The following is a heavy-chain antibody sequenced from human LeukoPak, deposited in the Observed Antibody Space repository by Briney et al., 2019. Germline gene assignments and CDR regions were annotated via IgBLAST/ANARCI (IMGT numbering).Heavy chain of an antibody. J-gene: IGHJ6*03. D-gene: IGHD6-13*01. CDR3: ARWGIAAAGYYYYMDV. CDR2: IYYSGST. CDR1: GGSISSYY. Sequence: MPSATPSLTCTVSGGSISSYYWSWIRQPPGKGLEWVGYIYYSGSTNYNPSLKSQVTISVDTSKNQFSLKLSSVTAADTAVYYCARWGIAAAGYYYYMDVWGKGTTVTVSS. V-gene: IGHV4-59*01.